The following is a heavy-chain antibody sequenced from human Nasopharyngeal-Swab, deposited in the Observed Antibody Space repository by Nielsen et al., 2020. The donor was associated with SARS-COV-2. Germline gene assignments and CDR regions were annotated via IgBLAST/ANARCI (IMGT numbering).Heavy chain of an antibody. D-gene: IGHD3-3*01. CDR3: ARQTIYSFGWFDS. CDR1: GFTFDDYA. J-gene: IGHJ5*01. CDR2: INWIGGSA. V-gene: IGHV3-20*01. Sequence: GGSLRLSCAASGFTFDDYAISWVRQVPGKGLEWVATINWIGGSADYSDAVKGRFTISRDNAKNSLYLQMNSLRAEDTAIYHCARQTIYSFGWFDSWGQGNLVTVSS.